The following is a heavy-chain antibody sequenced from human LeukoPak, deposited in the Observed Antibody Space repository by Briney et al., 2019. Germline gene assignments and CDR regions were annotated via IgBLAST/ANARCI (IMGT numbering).Heavy chain of an antibody. CDR1: GGSISSGGYS. Sequence: SETLSLTCAVSGGSISSGGYSWSRIRQPPGKGLEWIGYIYHSGSTYYNPSLKSRVTISVDRSKNQFSLKLSSVTAADTAVYYCARNPYYYGSGTPRGWFDPWGQGTLVTVSS. V-gene: IGHV4-30-2*01. CDR3: ARNPYYYGSGTPRGWFDP. CDR2: IYHSGST. J-gene: IGHJ5*02. D-gene: IGHD3-10*01.